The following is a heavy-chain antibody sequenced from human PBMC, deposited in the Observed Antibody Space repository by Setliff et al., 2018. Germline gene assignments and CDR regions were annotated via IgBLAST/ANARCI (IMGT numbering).Heavy chain of an antibody. J-gene: IGHJ4*02. Sequence: PGGSLRLSCAASGFTVSSNYMSWVRQAPGKGLEWVSVIYSGGSTYYADSVKGRFTISRDNSKNTLYLQMLSLRAEDTAVYYCAKGGSTSCYTEADYWGQGTLVTVSS. CDR1: GFTVSSNY. CDR2: IYSGGST. D-gene: IGHD2-2*02. CDR3: AKGGSTSCYTEADY. V-gene: IGHV3-66*01.